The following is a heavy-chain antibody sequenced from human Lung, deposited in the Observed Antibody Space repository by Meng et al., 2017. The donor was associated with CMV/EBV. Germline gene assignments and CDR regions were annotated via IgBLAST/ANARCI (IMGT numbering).Heavy chain of an antibody. CDR1: GSPFSGSA. Sequence: EVQLVESGGGLVQPXGSLKLSCAASGSPFSGSAMHWVRQASGKGLEWVGRIRSKANSYATAYAASVKGRFTISRDDSKNTAYLQMNSLKTEDTAVYYCTSNDAPDIVVVPAAMGGPLGHGTLGTVAS. CDR2: IRSKANSYAT. V-gene: IGHV3-73*02. D-gene: IGHD2-2*01. CDR3: TSNDAPDIVVVPAAMGGP. J-gene: IGHJ5*02.